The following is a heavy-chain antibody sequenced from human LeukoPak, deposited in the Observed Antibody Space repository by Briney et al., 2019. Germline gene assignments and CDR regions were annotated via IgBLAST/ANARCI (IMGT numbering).Heavy chain of an antibody. D-gene: IGHD3-3*01. Sequence: PSETLSLTCTVSGDSVSSNYWTWIRQPPGKGLEWIGYIYYSGSTNYNPSLKSRVTISVDTSKNQFSLKLSSVTAADTAVYYCARVADFNYYYYMDVWGRGTTVTVSS. CDR1: GDSVSSNY. CDR2: IYYSGST. J-gene: IGHJ6*03. CDR3: ARVADFNYYYYMDV. V-gene: IGHV4-59*02.